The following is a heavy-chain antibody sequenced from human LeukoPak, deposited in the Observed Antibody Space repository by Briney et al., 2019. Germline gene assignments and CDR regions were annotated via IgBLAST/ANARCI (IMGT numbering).Heavy chain of an antibody. CDR2: IIPIFGTA. V-gene: IGHV1-69*05. J-gene: IGHJ1*01. CDR1: GGTFSSYA. Sequence: SVKVSCKASGGTFSSYAISWVRQAPGQGLEWMGGIIPIFGTANYAQKFQGRVTMTRDTSTSTVYMELSSLRSEDTAVYYCARDRDSSGYFGYFQHWGQGTLVTVSS. CDR3: ARDRDSSGYFGYFQH. D-gene: IGHD3-22*01.